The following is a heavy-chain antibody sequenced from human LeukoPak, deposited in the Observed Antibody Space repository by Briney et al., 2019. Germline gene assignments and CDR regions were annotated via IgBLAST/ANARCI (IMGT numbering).Heavy chain of an antibody. Sequence: PGGSLRLSCAASGFTFNTYAMHWVRQAPGRGLEWVAFILYDGSNQYYADSVKGRFTISRDNSENTLYLQMHSLRADDSAVYFCARGYGGFWSGAYYFDYWGQGILVTVSS. V-gene: IGHV3-30-3*01. CDR3: ARGYGGFWSGAYYFDY. D-gene: IGHD3-3*01. CDR2: ILYDGSNQ. J-gene: IGHJ4*02. CDR1: GFTFNTYA.